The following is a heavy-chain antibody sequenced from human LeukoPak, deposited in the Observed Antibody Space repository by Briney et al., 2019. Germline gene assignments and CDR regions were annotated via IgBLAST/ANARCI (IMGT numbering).Heavy chain of an antibody. J-gene: IGHJ4*02. CDR2: MNPNSGNT. V-gene: IGHV1-8*01. CDR3: ARGWEVGVTPGG. Sequence: ASVKVSCKASGYTFTSYDINWVRQATGQGLEWMGWMNPNSGNTGYAQKFQGRVTVTRNTSISTAYMELSSLRSEDTAVYYCARGWEVGVTPGGWGQGTLVTVSS. CDR1: GYTFTSYD. D-gene: IGHD1-26*01.